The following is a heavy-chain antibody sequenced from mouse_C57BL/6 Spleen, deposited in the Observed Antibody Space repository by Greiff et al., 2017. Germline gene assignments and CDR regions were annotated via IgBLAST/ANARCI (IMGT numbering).Heavy chain of an antibody. Sequence: EVQLQESGPELVKPGASVKIPCKASGYTFTDYNMDWVKQSHGKSLEWIGDINPNNGGTIYNQKFKGQATLTVDKSSSTAYMELRSLTSEDTAVYYCARVDLYYGSRDWYFDVWGTGTTVTVSS. CDR1: GYTFTDYN. CDR3: ARVDLYYGSRDWYFDV. J-gene: IGHJ1*03. D-gene: IGHD1-1*01. V-gene: IGHV1-18*01. CDR2: INPNNGGT.